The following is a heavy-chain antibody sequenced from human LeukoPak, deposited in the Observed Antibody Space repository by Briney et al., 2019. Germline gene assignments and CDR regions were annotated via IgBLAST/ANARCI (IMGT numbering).Heavy chain of an antibody. D-gene: IGHD6-13*01. CDR3: ARPHNSSLDNAFDI. CDR1: GFVVSDTF. Sequence: GGSLRLSCAASGFVVSDTFMSWFRQAPGKGLEWVSVIYTRGNKFYADSVKGRFTISRDNSENTLYLQMNNLRAEDTAVYYCARPHNSSLDNAFDIWGQGTRVTVSS. J-gene: IGHJ3*02. V-gene: IGHV3-53*01. CDR2: IYTRGNK.